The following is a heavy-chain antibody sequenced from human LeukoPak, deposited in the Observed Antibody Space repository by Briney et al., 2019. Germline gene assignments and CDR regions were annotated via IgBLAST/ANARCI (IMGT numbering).Heavy chain of an antibody. V-gene: IGHV3-23*01. J-gene: IGHJ3*02. CDR2: ISGSGGST. D-gene: IGHD5-24*01. Sequence: PGGSLRLSCAASGFTVSSNYMSWVRQAPGKGLEWVSAISGSGGSTYYADSVKGRFTISRDNSKNTLYLQMNSLRAEDTALYYCAKGPLKRWLQLMGDAFDIWGQGTMVTVSS. CDR1: GFTVSSNY. CDR3: AKGPLKRWLQLMGDAFDI.